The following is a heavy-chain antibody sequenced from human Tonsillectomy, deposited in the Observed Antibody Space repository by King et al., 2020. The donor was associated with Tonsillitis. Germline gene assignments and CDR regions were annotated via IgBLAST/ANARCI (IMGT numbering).Heavy chain of an antibody. CDR3: AAVRAYRIVFDY. D-gene: IGHD2-15*01. CDR1: GYTLSYLS. J-gene: IGHJ4*02. CDR2: FVLEDGEK. V-gene: IGHV1-24*01. Sequence: QLVQSGAELKKPGASAKVSCKGSGYTLSYLSMHCVRQAPGKGLDLMGGFVLEDGEKKYAQKFQGRVTMTEDTSTDTAYMELTSLSSEDTAVYYCAAVRAYRIVFDYWGPGTLVTVSS.